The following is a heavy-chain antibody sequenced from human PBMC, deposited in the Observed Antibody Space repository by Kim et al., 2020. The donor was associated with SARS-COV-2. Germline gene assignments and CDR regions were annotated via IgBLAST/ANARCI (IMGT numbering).Heavy chain of an antibody. Sequence: SVKGRFTIARDNAKNTLYLQMNSLRAEDTAVYYCARRAGSWTYYYYGMDVWGQGTTVTVSS. D-gene: IGHD3-10*01. V-gene: IGHV3-53*01. CDR3: ARRAGSWTYYYYGMDV. J-gene: IGHJ6*02.